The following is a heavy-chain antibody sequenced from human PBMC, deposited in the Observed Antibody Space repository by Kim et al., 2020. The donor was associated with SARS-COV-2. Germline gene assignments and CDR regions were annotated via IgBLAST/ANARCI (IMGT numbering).Heavy chain of an antibody. CDR2: GNT. J-gene: IGHJ6*02. Sequence: GNTNYADAGKGGFTTSRDKSKNTLYLQLNSLTAEETAVYYCAKGASGMDVCGQGATVTVSS. V-gene: IGHV3-23*01. CDR3: AKGASGMDV.